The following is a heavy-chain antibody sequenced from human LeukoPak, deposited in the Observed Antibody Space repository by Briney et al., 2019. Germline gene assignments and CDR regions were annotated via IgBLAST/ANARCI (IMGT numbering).Heavy chain of an antibody. CDR2: MNPNNGNT. D-gene: IGHD2-2*02. V-gene: IGHV1-8*01. CDR1: GFTFTGYD. CDR3: VRDGEGAAISVNYWFDP. Sequence: ASVKVSCKASGFTFTGYDINWVRQACGQGLGWMGWMNPNNGNTGYAQKFQGRVTMTRDTSISTAYMELRGLRSEDTAVYYCVRDGEGAAISVNYWFDPWGQGTLVTVSS. J-gene: IGHJ5*02.